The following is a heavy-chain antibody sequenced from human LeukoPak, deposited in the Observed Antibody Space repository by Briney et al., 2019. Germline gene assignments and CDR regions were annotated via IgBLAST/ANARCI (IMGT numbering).Heavy chain of an antibody. J-gene: IGHJ3*02. CDR3: ARVHYDILTGTGGDAFDI. CDR1: GYTFTSYG. CDR2: ISAYNGNT. V-gene: IGHV1-18*01. D-gene: IGHD3-9*01. Sequence: ASVKVSCKASGYTFTSYGISWVRQAPGQGLEWMGWISAYNGNTNYAQKLQGRVTMTTDTSTSTAYMELRSLRSDDTAVYYCARVHYDILTGTGGDAFDIGGQGTMVTVSS.